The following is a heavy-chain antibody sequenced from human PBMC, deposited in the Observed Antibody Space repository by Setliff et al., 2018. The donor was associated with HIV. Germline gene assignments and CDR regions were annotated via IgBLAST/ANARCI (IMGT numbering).Heavy chain of an antibody. J-gene: IGHJ4*02. CDR2: IWYDGSNK. CDR1: GFSFSSYG. Sequence: GGSLRLSCAASGFSFSSYGMHWVRQAPGKGLEWVAVIWYDGSNKYYADSVKGRFTISRDNSKNTLYLQMNSLRAEDTAIYYCAPIRDGYNYFFDQWGQGTLVTVSS. D-gene: IGHD5-12*01. V-gene: IGHV3-33*08. CDR3: APIRDGYNYFFDQ.